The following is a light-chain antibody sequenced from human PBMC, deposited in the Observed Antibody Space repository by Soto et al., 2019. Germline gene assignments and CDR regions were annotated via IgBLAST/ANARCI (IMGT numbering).Light chain of an antibody. CDR2: GAS. J-gene: IGKJ2*01. Sequence: EIVLTQSPGTLSLSPGERATLSCRASQSVSSNYLAWYQQKPGQAPRLLIYGASIRATGLPDRFSGSGSGTDFTLTISRLEPEYFAVYYCQQYGSSYTFGQGTKLEIK. CDR1: QSVSSNY. CDR3: QQYGSSYT. V-gene: IGKV3-20*01.